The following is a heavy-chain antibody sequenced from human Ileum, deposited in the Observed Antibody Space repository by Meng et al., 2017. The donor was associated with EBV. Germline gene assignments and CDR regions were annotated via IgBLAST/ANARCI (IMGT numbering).Heavy chain of an antibody. D-gene: IGHD2-21*02. Sequence: QLLLQESDPGLVKPSETLPLTCSVSGGSITSYSYYWGWIRQPPGKGLEWIATIYHTGSTYYNPSLKSRVTISVDTSKNEFSLKVTSVTAADTALYYCARRDTAWFDPWGRGTLVTVSS. CDR1: GGSITSYSYY. CDR3: ARRDTAWFDP. V-gene: IGHV4-39*01. J-gene: IGHJ5*02. CDR2: IYHTGST.